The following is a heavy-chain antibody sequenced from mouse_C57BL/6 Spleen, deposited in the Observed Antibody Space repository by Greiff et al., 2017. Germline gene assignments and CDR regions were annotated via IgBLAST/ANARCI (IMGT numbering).Heavy chain of an antibody. CDR3: ARSLYGSSYWYFDV. J-gene: IGHJ1*03. Sequence: EVKLVESGGGLVQPGGSLSLSCAASGFTFPDYYMSWVRQPPGKALEWLGFIRNKANGYTTEYSASVKGRFTISRDNSQSILYLQMNALRAEDSATYYCARSLYGSSYWYFDVWGTGTTVTVSS. CDR1: GFTFPDYY. V-gene: IGHV7-3*01. D-gene: IGHD1-1*01. CDR2: IRNKANGYTT.